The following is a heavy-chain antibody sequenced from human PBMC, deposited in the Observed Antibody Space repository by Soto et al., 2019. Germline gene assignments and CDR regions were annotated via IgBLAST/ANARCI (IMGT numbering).Heavy chain of an antibody. D-gene: IGHD2-2*01. Sequence: SETLSLTCAVYGGSFSGYYWSWIRQPPGKGLEWIGEINRSGSTNYNPSLKSRVTISVDTSKNQFSLKLSSVTAADTAVYYCARGADYCRSTRCYLYLHYYGMDVWGQGTTVPVSS. CDR2: INRSGST. V-gene: IGHV4-34*01. CDR3: ARGADYCRSTRCYLYLHYYGMDV. J-gene: IGHJ6*02. CDR1: GGSFSGYY.